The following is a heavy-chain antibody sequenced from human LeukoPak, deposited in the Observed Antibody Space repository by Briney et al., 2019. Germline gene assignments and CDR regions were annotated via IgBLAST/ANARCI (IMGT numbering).Heavy chain of an antibody. D-gene: IGHD3-16*01. V-gene: IGHV4-61*01. J-gene: IGHJ4*02. CDR2: IYYSGST. CDR3: ARWPLRGLSDY. Sequence: SETLSLTRTVSGGSVSSGSYYWSWIRQPPGKGLGWIGYIYYSGSTNYNPSLKSRVTISVDTSKTQFSLKLSSVTAADTAVYCCARWPLRGLSDYWGQGTLVTVSS. CDR1: GGSVSSGSYY.